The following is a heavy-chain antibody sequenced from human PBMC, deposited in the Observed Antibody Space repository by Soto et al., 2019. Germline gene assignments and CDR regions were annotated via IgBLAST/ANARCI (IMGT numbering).Heavy chain of an antibody. CDR3: ALAAAGYDFDY. D-gene: IGHD6-13*01. Sequence: QVQLQESGPGLVKPSETLSLTCTVSGGSVSSGSYYWSWIRQPPGKGLEWIGYIYYSGSTNYNPSLKSRVTISVDTSKNQFSLQLSSVTAADTAVYYWALAAAGYDFDYWGQGTLVTVSS. V-gene: IGHV4-61*01. CDR1: GGSVSSGSYY. CDR2: IYYSGST. J-gene: IGHJ4*02.